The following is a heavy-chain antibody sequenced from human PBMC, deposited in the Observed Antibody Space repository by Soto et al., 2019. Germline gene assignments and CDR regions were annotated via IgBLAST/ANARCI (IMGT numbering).Heavy chain of an antibody. CDR1: GGSITSYY. D-gene: IGHD2-15*01. CDR2: IYHSGST. J-gene: IGHJ4*02. V-gene: IGHV4-59*01. CDR3: ARVDHVAGYYFDY. Sequence: QVQLQESGPGLVKPSETLSLTCTVSGGSITSYYWSWIRQPPGKGLEWIGYIYHSGSTNYSPSLRSRVTISVDTSKNQFSLKLRSVTAADTAVFYCARVDHVAGYYFDYWGQGTLVTVSS.